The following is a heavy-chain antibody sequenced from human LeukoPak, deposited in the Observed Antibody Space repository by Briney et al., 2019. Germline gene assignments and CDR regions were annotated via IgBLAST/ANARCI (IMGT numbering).Heavy chain of an antibody. J-gene: IGHJ6*02. CDR2: IYHSGST. CDR3: ARDPPYSSSWTRPKDYYYYYDMDV. D-gene: IGHD6-13*01. Sequence: SETLSLTCAVSGGSISSSNWWRWVRQPPGKGLEWIGEIYHSGSTNYNPSLKSRVTISVDKSKNQFSLKLSSVTAADTAVYYCARDPPYSSSWTRPKDYYYYYDMDVWGQGTTVTVSS. CDR1: GGSISSSNW. V-gene: IGHV4-4*02.